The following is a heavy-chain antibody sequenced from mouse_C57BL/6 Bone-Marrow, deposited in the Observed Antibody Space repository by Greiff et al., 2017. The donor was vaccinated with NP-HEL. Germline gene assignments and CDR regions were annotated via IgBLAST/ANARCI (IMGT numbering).Heavy chain of an antibody. Sequence: VQLQQSGPVLVKPGASVKMSCKASGYTFTDYYMNWVKQSHGKSLEWIGVITPYNGGTSYNQKFKGKATLTVDKSSSTAYMELNSLTSEDSAVYYCARSGTTVVATDAMDYWGQGTSVTVSS. CDR2: ITPYNGGT. V-gene: IGHV1-19*01. CDR3: ARSGTTVVATDAMDY. J-gene: IGHJ4*01. D-gene: IGHD1-1*01. CDR1: GYTFTDYY.